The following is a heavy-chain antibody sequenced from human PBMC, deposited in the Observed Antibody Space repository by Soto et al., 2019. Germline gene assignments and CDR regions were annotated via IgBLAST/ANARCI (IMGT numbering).Heavy chain of an antibody. Sequence: PGGSLRLSCAASGFTFSSYGMHWVRQAPGKGLEWVAVIWYDGSNKYYADSVKGRFTISRDNSKNTLYLQMNSLRAEDTAVYYCARDRYSSGWRHFDYWGQGALVTVSS. D-gene: IGHD6-19*01. CDR2: IWYDGSNK. CDR1: GFTFSSYG. CDR3: ARDRYSSGWRHFDY. V-gene: IGHV3-33*01. J-gene: IGHJ4*02.